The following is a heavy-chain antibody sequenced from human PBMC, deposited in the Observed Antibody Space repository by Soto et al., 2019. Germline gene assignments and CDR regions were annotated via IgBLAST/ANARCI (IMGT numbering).Heavy chain of an antibody. CDR2: VFHTGNT. J-gene: IGHJ4*02. Sequence: KPXETLSLTCPVSGDSMTRSVWWTWVRQPPGKGLEWIGEVFHTGNTNYNPSLKSRVTMSVDKSTNEFSLKVTSVTAADTDIYYCARKAWVRFDYWGQGALVTVYS. CDR3: ARKAWVRFDY. CDR1: GDSMTRSVW. V-gene: IGHV4-4*02. D-gene: IGHD7-27*01.